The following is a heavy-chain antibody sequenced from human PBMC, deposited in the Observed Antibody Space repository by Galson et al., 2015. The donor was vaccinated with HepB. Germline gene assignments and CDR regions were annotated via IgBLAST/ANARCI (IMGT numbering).Heavy chain of an antibody. J-gene: IGHJ2*01. CDR2: IWYDGSNK. D-gene: IGHD3-10*01. V-gene: IGHV3-33*01. Sequence: SLRLSCAASGFTFSSYGMHWVRQAPGKGLEWVTIIWYDGSNKYYADSVKGRFTISRDNSKNTLYPQMNSLRAEDTAVYYCARDAAFYGSGSYYFPNWYFDLWGRGTLVTVSS. CDR3: ARDAAFYGSGSYYFPNWYFDL. CDR1: GFTFSSYG.